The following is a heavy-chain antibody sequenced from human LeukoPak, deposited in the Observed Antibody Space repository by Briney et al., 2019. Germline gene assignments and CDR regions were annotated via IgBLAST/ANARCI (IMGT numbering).Heavy chain of an antibody. CDR2: IKEDGSEK. CDR3: ARGYTVVTG. D-gene: IGHD4-23*01. CDR1: GFIFSSYW. Sequence: PGGSLRLSCAASGFIFSSYWMNWVRQAPGKGLEWVANIKEDGSEKYYVDSVKGRFTISRDNAKNSLYLQMNSLRAEDTAVYYCARGYTVVTGWGQGTLVTVSS. J-gene: IGHJ4*02. V-gene: IGHV3-7*01.